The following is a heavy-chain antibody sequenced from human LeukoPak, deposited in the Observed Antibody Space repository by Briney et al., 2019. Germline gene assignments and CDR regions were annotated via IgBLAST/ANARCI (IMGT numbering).Heavy chain of an antibody. J-gene: IGHJ4*02. V-gene: IGHV3-30-3*01. Sequence: GGSLRLSCAASGFTFSSYAMHWVRQAPGKGLEWVAVISYDGSNKYYADSVKGRFTISRDNSKNTLYLQMNSLRAEDTAVYYCARLSVDFWSGYYPLDYWGQGTLVTVSS. D-gene: IGHD3-3*01. CDR3: ARLSVDFWSGYYPLDY. CDR1: GFTFSSYA. CDR2: ISYDGSNK.